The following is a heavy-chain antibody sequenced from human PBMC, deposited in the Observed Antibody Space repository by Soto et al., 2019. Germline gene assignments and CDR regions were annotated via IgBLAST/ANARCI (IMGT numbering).Heavy chain of an antibody. CDR2: ISGSGGST. CDR3: AKDGRLNYYGMDV. Sequence: GGSLRLSCAASGFIFSSYAMSWVRQAPGKGLEWVSAISGSGGSTYYADSVKGRFTISRDNSKNTLYLQMNSLRAEDTAVYYCAKDGRLNYYGMDVWGQGTTVTVSS. V-gene: IGHV3-23*01. CDR1: GFIFSSYA. D-gene: IGHD1-1*01. J-gene: IGHJ6*02.